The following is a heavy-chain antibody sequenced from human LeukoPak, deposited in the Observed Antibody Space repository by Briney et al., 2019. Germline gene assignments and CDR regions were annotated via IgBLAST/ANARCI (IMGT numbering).Heavy chain of an antibody. V-gene: IGHV1-2*04. Sequence: ASVKVSCKASGYTFTGYYMHWVRQAPGQGLEWMGWINPNSGGTNYAQKFQGWVTMTRDTSISTAYMELSRLRSDDTAVYYCARGYPWVSSGSPFYYFDYWGQGTLVTVSS. CDR1: GYTFTGYY. J-gene: IGHJ4*02. CDR3: ARGYPWVSSGSPFYYFDY. CDR2: INPNSGGT. D-gene: IGHD3-10*01.